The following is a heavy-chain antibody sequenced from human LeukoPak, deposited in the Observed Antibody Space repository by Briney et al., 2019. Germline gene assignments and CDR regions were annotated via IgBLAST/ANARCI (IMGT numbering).Heavy chain of an antibody. CDR3: ARDVGPDY. V-gene: IGHV4-61*01. CDR2: AYYSRSS. J-gene: IGHJ4*02. D-gene: IGHD1-26*01. Sequence: SETLSLTCTVSGGSISSSSYYWSWIRQSPGKGLEWIGYAYYSRSSNYNPSLRSRVTISIDPSKNQFSLKLKSVTAADTAVYYCARDVGPDYWGQGALVTVSS. CDR1: GGSISSSSYY.